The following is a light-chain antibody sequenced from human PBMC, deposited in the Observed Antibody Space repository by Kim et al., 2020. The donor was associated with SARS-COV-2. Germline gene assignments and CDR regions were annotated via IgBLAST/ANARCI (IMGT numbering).Light chain of an antibody. CDR3: QQYGSSRAIT. V-gene: IGKV3-20*01. CDR1: QTVSSRY. Sequence: EVVLTQSPGTLSLSPGERATLSCRTSQTVSSRYLAWYQQKPGQAPRLLVYGASSRATGIPDRFSGSGSGTEFTLTISRLEPEDFALYYCQQYGSSRAITFGQGTRLEIK. CDR2: GAS. J-gene: IGKJ5*01.